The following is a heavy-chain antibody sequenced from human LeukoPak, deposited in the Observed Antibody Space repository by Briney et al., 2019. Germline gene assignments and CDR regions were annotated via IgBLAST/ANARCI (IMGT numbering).Heavy chain of an antibody. CDR2: INPHSGDT. J-gene: IGHJ4*02. V-gene: IGHV1-2*02. D-gene: IGHD3-22*01. CDR1: GYIFTCYF. CDR3: ARLSDFSDSSGYPYYLDF. Sequence: ASVKVSCKVSGYIFTCYFLHWVRRAPGQGLEWMGGINPHSGDTNYAQKFQGRVTMTRDTSISTASMELTRLRSDDTAVYYCARLSDFSDSSGYPYYLDFWGQGTLVTVSS.